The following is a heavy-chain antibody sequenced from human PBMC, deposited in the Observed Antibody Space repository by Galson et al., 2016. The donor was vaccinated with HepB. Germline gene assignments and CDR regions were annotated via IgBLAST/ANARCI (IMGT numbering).Heavy chain of an antibody. CDR2: VSGGGGSA. D-gene: IGHD3-16*01. V-gene: IGHV3-23*01. Sequence: SLRLSYAASGFTFSSNTMSWVRQAPGKGLEWVASVSGGGGSAYYTDSVNGRFTISRDNSKNTLFLQMNSLRAEDTAFYYCAKGVLYSFGGYFDSWGQGTLVTVSS. CDR3: AKGVLYSFGGYFDS. J-gene: IGHJ4*02. CDR1: GFTFSSNT.